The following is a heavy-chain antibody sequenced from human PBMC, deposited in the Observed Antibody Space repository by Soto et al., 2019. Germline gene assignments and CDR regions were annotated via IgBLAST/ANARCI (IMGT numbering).Heavy chain of an antibody. CDR1: GFSLSTSGVG. V-gene: IGHV2-5*01. Sequence: QITLKESGPTLVKPTQTLTLTCTFSGFSLSTSGVGVGWIRQPPGKALEWLALIYWNDDKRYSPSLKSRLTITKDTSKNQVVLTMTNMDPVDTATYDCAHRKSSSTSWENWFDPWGQGTLVTVSS. D-gene: IGHD2-2*01. CDR2: IYWNDDK. J-gene: IGHJ5*02. CDR3: AHRKSSSTSWENWFDP.